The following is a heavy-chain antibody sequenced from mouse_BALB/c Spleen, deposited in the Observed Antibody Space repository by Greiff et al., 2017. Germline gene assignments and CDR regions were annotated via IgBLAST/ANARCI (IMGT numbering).Heavy chain of an antibody. D-gene: IGHD2-10*02. J-gene: IGHJ2*01. CDR3: ARGPSMVTFDY. CDR2: ISSGGST. CDR1: GFTFSSYA. V-gene: IGHV5-6-5*01. Sequence: EVKLVESGGGLVKPGGSLKLSCAASGFTFSSYAMSWVRQTPEERLEWVASISSGGSTYYPDSVKGRFTISRDNARNILYLQLSSLRSEDTAMYYCARGPSMVTFDYWGQGTTLTVSS.